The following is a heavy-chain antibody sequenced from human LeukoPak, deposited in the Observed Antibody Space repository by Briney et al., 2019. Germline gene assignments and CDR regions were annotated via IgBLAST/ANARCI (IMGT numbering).Heavy chain of an antibody. V-gene: IGHV3-30-3*01. D-gene: IGHD5-18*01. CDR3: ARTVDTAMVTPYFDY. Sequence: PGGSLRLSCAASGFTFSSYAMSWVRQAPGKGLEWVAVISYDGSNKYYADSVKGRFTISRDNSKNTLYLQMNSLRAEDTAVYYCARTVDTAMVTPYFDYWGQGTLVTVSS. CDR2: ISYDGSNK. CDR1: GFTFSSYA. J-gene: IGHJ4*02.